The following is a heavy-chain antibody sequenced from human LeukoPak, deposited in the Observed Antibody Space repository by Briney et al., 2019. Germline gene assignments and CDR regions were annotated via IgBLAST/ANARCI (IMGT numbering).Heavy chain of an antibody. D-gene: IGHD6-19*01. CDR2: IIPIVGTA. Sequence: SVKVSCKASGGTFSSYVISWVRQAPGQGLGWMGRIIPIVGTANYAQKFQGRVTITADKSTSTAYMELSSLRSEDTAIYYCARDRSRVAVAARGRAFDIWGQGTMVTVSS. V-gene: IGHV1-69*04. CDR1: GGTFSSYV. CDR3: ARDRSRVAVAARGRAFDI. J-gene: IGHJ3*02.